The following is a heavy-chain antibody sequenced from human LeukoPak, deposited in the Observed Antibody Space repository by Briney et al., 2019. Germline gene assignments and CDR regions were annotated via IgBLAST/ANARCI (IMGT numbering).Heavy chain of an antibody. D-gene: IGHD2-21*01. Sequence: GGSLRLSCAASGFIFSNYNMNWVRQAPGKGLEWISYISSRTGTVYYADSVRGRFTISIDNGKKSLYLQMTSLRAEDSAVYYCARDWMVVRAAFDIWGQGTMVTVSS. CDR1: GFIFSNYN. CDR2: ISSRTGTV. CDR3: ARDWMVVRAAFDI. J-gene: IGHJ3*02. V-gene: IGHV3-48*01.